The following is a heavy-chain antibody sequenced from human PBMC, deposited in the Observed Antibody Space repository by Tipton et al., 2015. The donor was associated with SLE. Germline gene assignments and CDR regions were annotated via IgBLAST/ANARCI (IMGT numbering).Heavy chain of an antibody. CDR3: AALGEIAAAGTGGY. Sequence: TLSLTCTVSGGYISSYYWSWIRQPPGKGLEWIGEINHSGRTNYNPSLKSRVTISVDTSKNQFSLRLSSVTAADTAVYYCAALGEIAAAGTGGYWGQGTLVTVSS. V-gene: IGHV4-34*01. J-gene: IGHJ4*02. D-gene: IGHD6-13*01. CDR2: INHSGRT. CDR1: GGYISSYY.